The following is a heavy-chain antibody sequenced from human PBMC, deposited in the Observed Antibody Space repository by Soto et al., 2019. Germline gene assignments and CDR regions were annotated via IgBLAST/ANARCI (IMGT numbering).Heavy chain of an antibody. CDR3: ARDRVYYYDSSGYYNFEY. CDR2: ISYDGNNQ. CDR1: GFTFNNYA. J-gene: IGHJ4*02. D-gene: IGHD3-22*01. V-gene: IGHV3-30*09. Sequence: QVQLVESGGGVVQPGRSLRLSCAASGFTFNNYAMHWVRQAPGKGLEWVAVISYDGNNQYYADSVKGRFAISRDNSKNTLYLQMNSLRDEDTAVYYCARDRVYYYDSSGYYNFEYWGQGSLVTVSS.